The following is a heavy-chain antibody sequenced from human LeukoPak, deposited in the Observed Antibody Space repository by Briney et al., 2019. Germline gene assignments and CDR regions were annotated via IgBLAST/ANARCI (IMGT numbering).Heavy chain of an antibody. J-gene: IGHJ6*02. CDR3: ASFLKDYYYYGMDV. D-gene: IGHD2/OR15-2a*01. CDR1: GYTFTSYD. Sequence: ASVNVSCKASGYTFTSYDINWVRQATGQGLEWMGWMNPNSGNTGYAQKFQGRVTMTRNTSISTAYMELSSLRSEDTAVYYCASFLKDYYYYGMDVWGQGATVTVSS. V-gene: IGHV1-8*01. CDR2: MNPNSGNT.